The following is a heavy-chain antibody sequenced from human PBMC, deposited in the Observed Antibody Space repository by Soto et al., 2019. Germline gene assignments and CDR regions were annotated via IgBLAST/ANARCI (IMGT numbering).Heavy chain of an antibody. CDR2: ISAYNGNT. CDR3: ARVKLTPRITFGGVIVVFDY. D-gene: IGHD3-16*02. Sequence: ASVKVSCKASGYTFTSYGISWVRQAPGQGLEWMGWISAYNGNTNYAQKLQGRVTMTTDTSTSTAYMELRSLRSDDTAVYYCARVKLTPRITFGGVIVVFDYWGQGTLVTVSS. V-gene: IGHV1-18*01. J-gene: IGHJ4*02. CDR1: GYTFTSYG.